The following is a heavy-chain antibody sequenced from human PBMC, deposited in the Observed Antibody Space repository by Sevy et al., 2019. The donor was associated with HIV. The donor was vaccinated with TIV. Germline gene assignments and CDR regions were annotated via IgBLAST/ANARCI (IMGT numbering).Heavy chain of an antibody. D-gene: IGHD6-13*01. CDR1: GFPLSSYW. J-gene: IGHJ4*02. CDR2: INQHGSKK. V-gene: IGHV3-7*01. Sequence: GGSLRLSCAASGFPLSSYWMTWVRQAPGKGLEWVANINQHGSKKYYLDSVRGRFTISRDNAKNSVYLQMNSLRAEDTDIYFCAREIAGAGSYWGQGTLVTVSS. CDR3: AREIAGAGSY.